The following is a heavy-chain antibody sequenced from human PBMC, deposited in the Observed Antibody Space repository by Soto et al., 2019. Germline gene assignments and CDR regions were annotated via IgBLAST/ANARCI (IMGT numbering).Heavy chain of an antibody. D-gene: IGHD3-22*01. CDR2: VYYGGST. J-gene: IGHJ6*02. V-gene: IGHV4-39*01. Sequence: SETLSLTCTVSGGSISSSSYYWGWIRQPPGKRLEWTGNVYYGGSTYYNPSLKSRVTISVETSKSQFSLKLSSVTAADTAVYYCAGGDYYHSSGYYFYYYTMDVWGQGTTVTVSS. CDR1: GGSISSSSYY. CDR3: AGGDYYHSSGYYFYYYTMDV.